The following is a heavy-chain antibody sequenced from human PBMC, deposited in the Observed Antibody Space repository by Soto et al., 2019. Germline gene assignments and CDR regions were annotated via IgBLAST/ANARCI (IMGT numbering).Heavy chain of an antibody. D-gene: IGHD2-2*01. Sequence: SGTLSLTCAVYGGSFSGYYWSWIRQPPGKGLEWIGEINHSGSTNYNPSLKSRVTISVDTSKNQFSLKLSSVTAADTAVYYCARRAGDCSSTRCYAFYAFDIWGQGTMVTVSS. CDR1: GGSFSGYY. V-gene: IGHV4-34*01. J-gene: IGHJ3*02. CDR3: ARRAGDCSSTRCYAFYAFDI. CDR2: INHSGST.